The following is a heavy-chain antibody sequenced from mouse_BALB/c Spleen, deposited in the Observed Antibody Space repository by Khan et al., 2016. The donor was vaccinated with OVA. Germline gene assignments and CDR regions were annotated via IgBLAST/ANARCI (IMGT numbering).Heavy chain of an antibody. CDR1: GYTFATYW. J-gene: IGHJ3*02. CDR3: ARRGRDGIFGY. V-gene: IGHV1-7*01. D-gene: IGHD2-1*01. Sequence: QVQLQQSGAELAKPGASVKMSCKASGYTFATYWMHWIKQRPGQGLEWIGYIIPSTAYTEYNQKFKDKATLTTDNSSRTAYMQMIGRTSEDSAVYYCARRGRDGIFGYWRQGTLVTVSA. CDR2: IIPSTAYT.